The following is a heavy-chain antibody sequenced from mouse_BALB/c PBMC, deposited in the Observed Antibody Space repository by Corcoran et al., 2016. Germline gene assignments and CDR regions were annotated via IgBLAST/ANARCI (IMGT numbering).Heavy chain of an antibody. D-gene: IGHD1-2*01. CDR1: GYTFTDYN. Sequence: EVRLQQSGPELVKPGASVKIPCKASGYTFTDYNMDWVKQSHGKSLEWIGDINPNNGGTNYNQKFKGKATLTVDKSSSTAYMELRSLTSEDAAVYYCARSGLRLLDYWGQGTTLTVSS. CDR3: ARSGLRLLDY. V-gene: IGHV1-18*01. J-gene: IGHJ2*01. CDR2: INPNNGGT.